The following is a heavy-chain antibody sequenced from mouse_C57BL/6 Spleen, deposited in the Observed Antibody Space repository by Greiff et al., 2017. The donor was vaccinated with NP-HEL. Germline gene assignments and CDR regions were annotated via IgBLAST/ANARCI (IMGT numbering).Heavy chain of an antibody. CDR2: IDPENGDT. V-gene: IGHV14-4*01. Sequence: EVQLQQSGAELVRPGASVKLSCTASGFNIKDDYMHWVKQRPEQGLEWIGWIDPENGDTEYASKVQGKATITADTSSNTAYLQLSSLTSEDTAVYYCTWDRFAYWGQGTLVTVSA. J-gene: IGHJ3*01. D-gene: IGHD4-1*01. CDR1: GFNIKDDY. CDR3: TWDRFAY.